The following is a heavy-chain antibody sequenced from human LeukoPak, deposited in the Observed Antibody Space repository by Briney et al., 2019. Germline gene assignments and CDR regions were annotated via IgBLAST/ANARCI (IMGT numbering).Heavy chain of an antibody. CDR1: GFTFSSYA. V-gene: IGHV3-23*01. CDR2: ISGSGGST. CDR3: AKGLTNWFDP. Sequence: PGGSLRLSCAASGFTFSSYAMSWVRQAPGKGLEWVSAISGSGGSTYYADSVKGRFTMSRDNSKNTLYLQMNSLRVEDTAVYYCAKGLTNWFDPWGQGTLDTVSS. J-gene: IGHJ5*02.